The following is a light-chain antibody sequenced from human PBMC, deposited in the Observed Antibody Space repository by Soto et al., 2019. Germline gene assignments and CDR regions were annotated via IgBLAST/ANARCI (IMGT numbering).Light chain of an antibody. V-gene: IGKV1-5*03. Sequence: EIQMTQSPSTLSVSPGDRVTITCRASQSISSCLAWYQQKPGKAPKLLIYTASSIATGVPARFSGSGSGTEFTLTISSLQPDDFATYYCQQYNNCPWTFGQGTKVEIK. CDR3: QQYNNCPWT. CDR1: QSISSC. J-gene: IGKJ1*01. CDR2: TAS.